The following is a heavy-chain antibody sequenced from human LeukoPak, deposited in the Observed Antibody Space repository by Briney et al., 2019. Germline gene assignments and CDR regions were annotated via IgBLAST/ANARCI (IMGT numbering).Heavy chain of an antibody. V-gene: IGHV3-30*18. CDR2: IQYDGGN. CDR3: AKDRPLGDSYYDSSGYGLDN. CDR1: GFTFGSYG. D-gene: IGHD3-22*01. Sequence: PGGSRRLSWAASGFTFGSYGLHWVGQAPGKGLEWVEVIQYDGGNNADSVKGRFTISRDNSQNTLYLQMDSLRTEDTAVYYCAKDRPLGDSYYDSSGYGLDNWGQGTLVTVSS. J-gene: IGHJ4*02.